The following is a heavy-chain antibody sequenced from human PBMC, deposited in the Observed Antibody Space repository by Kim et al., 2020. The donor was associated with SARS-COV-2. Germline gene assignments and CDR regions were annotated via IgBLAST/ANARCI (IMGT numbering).Heavy chain of an antibody. D-gene: IGHD6-13*01. CDR1: GFTFSSFA. V-gene: IGHV3-23*01. CDR2: ISASGDIT. CDR3: AAGRRGFYYFGLDV. Sequence: GGSPRLSCAASGFTFSSFAMTWVRQAPGRGLEWVSGISASGDITYYTDSVKGRFIISRDNSKNTLYLQMNSLRAEDTAVYYAAAGRRGFYYFGLDVWGQGTTVTVSS. J-gene: IGHJ6*02.